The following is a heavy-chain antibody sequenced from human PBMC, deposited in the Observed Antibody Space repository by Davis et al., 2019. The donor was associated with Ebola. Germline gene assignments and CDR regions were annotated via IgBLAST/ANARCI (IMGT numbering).Heavy chain of an antibody. V-gene: IGHV1-18*01. CDR1: GYTFTTYG. J-gene: IGHJ4*02. Sequence: ASVKVSCKTSGYTFTTYGISWVRQAPGQGLEWMAWINSYNDNTNYAQKFQGRVTLTTDTSTNTAYMELRDLRSDDAALDYCARLAMVAAGCHDYWGQGSLVAVSS. CDR2: INSYNDNT. CDR3: ARLAMVAAGCHDY. D-gene: IGHD5-18*01.